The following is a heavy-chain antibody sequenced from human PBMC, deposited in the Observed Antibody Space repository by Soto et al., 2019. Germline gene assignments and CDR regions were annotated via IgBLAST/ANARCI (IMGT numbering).Heavy chain of an antibody. Sequence: PSETLSLTCTVSGGSISSYHWNWIRQSPGKGLDWIGYIYYSGSTKYNPSLKSRVTISLDTSKNQFSLNLRSVTAADTAVYYCARGSVLVVAVNKYTDAFDFGGQGTMVTVSS. CDR3: ARGSVLVVAVNKYTDAFDF. CDR2: IYYSGST. CDR1: GGSISSYH. D-gene: IGHD2-8*02. J-gene: IGHJ3*01. V-gene: IGHV4-59*01.